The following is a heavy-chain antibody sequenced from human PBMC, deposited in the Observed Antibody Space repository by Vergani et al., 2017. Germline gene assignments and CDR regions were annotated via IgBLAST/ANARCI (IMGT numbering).Heavy chain of an antibody. CDR3: ARVPAGESPAFDI. CDR2: INHSGST. Sequence: QVQLQESGPGLVKPSQTLSLTCTVSGGSISSGGYYWSWIRQPPGKGLEWIGEINHSGSTNYNPSLKSRVTISVDTSKNQFSLKLSSVTAADTAVYYCARVPAGESPAFDIWGQGTMVTVSS. J-gene: IGHJ3*02. V-gene: IGHV4-30-4*08. CDR1: GGSISSGGYY. D-gene: IGHD4-17*01.